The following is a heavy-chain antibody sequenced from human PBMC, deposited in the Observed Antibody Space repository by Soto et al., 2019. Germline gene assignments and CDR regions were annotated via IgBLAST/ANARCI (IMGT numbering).Heavy chain of an antibody. J-gene: IGHJ4*02. V-gene: IGHV3-23*01. CDR2: ISGSGGST. Sequence: GGSLRLSCAASGFTFSSYAMSWVRQAPGKGLEWVSAISGSGGSTYYADSVKGRFTISRAKSKNTLYLQMNSLRAEDTAVYYCAKEGGGLLWFGEYIPTPYFDYWGQGTLVTVSS. CDR1: GFTFSSYA. CDR3: AKEGGGLLWFGEYIPTPYFDY. D-gene: IGHD3-10*01.